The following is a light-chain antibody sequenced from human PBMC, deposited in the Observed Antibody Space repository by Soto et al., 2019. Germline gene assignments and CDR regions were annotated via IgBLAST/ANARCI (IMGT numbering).Light chain of an antibody. V-gene: IGKV1-9*01. Sequence: DMQCTHSPSLLSASVGDRVTITCRASQGISTYLAWYQQKPGKAPKLLIYAASTLQSGVPLSFSGSGSGTSFTLTISSLQPEDFATYYCQQYYIYPRTFGQGTKVDIK. CDR2: AAS. J-gene: IGKJ1*01. CDR1: QGISTY. CDR3: QQYYIYPRT.